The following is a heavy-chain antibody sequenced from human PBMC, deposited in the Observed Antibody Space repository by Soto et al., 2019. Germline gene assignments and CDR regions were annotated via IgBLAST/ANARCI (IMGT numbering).Heavy chain of an antibody. Sequence: QVQLVESGGGVVQPGTSLRLSCAASGFTLRSYGMHWSRQAPGKGLERVAVISYNGNNQYYADSVRGRFTISRDNSKSTPYLQMNSLRAYDTDVYYCAKDRGHLAVAAITWGGDFDKWGQGTVVTVYS. V-gene: IGHV3-30*18. CDR1: GFTLRSYG. CDR2: ISYNGNNQ. D-gene: IGHD6-19*01. CDR3: AKDRGHLAVAAITWGGDFDK. J-gene: IGHJ3*02.